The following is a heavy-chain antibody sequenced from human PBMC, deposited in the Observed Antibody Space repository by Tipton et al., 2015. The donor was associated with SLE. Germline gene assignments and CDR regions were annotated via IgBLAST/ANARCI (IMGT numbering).Heavy chain of an antibody. CDR3: ARVREDHNYDFDN. CDR1: GGSFSGYY. V-gene: IGHV4-34*01. Sequence: TLSLTCAVYGGSFSGYYWSWIRQPPGKGLEWIAEINHSGSTTYNPSLMSRVTISLDTSKNQLSLRLTSVTAADTAVYFCARVREDHNYDFDNWGQGTLVTVSS. J-gene: IGHJ4*02. CDR2: INHSGST. D-gene: IGHD5-24*01.